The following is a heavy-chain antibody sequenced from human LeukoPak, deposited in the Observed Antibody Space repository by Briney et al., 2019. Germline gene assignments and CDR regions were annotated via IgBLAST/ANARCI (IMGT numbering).Heavy chain of an antibody. CDR3: ASFSELLFGY. Sequence: SETLSLTCAAYGGSFSGYYWSWIRQPPGKGLEWIGEINHSGSTNYNPSLKSRVTISVDTSKNQFSLKLSSVTAADTAVYYCASFSELLFGYWGQGTLVTVSS. CDR1: GGSFSGYY. J-gene: IGHJ4*02. CDR2: INHSGST. V-gene: IGHV4-34*01. D-gene: IGHD1-26*01.